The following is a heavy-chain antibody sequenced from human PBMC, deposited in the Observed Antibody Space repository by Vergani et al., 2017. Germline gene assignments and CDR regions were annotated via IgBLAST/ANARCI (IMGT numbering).Heavy chain of an antibody. Sequence: QVQLVQSGAEVKKPGSSVKVSCKASGGTFSSYAISWVRQAPGQGLEWMGRIIPILGPANYAQKFQGRVTITADESTSTAYMELSSLRSEDTAVYYCARGRVGRAYYYYYMDVWGKGTTVTVSS. CDR3: ARGRVGRAYYYYYMDV. D-gene: IGHD3-10*01. CDR2: IIPILGPA. J-gene: IGHJ6*03. CDR1: GGTFSSYA. V-gene: IGHV1-69*11.